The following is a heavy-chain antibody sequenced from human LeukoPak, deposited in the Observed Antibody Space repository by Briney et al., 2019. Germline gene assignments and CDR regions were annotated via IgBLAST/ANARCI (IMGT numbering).Heavy chain of an antibody. V-gene: IGHV1-2*06. D-gene: IGHD2-15*01. CDR1: GYIFTGYY. CDR3: ARAQGGAATNY. Sequence: ASVKVSCKASGYIFTGYYMHWVRQAPGPGLEGMGRIKPNSSGTTSAQKFPGRVTMTRDTSISTAYMELSRLRSDDTAVYYCARAQGGAATNYWGQGTLVTVSS. CDR2: IKPNSSGT. J-gene: IGHJ4*02.